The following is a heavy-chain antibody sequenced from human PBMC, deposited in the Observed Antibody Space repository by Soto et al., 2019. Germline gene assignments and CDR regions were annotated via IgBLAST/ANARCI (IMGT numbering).Heavy chain of an antibody. J-gene: IGHJ3*02. V-gene: IGHV3-21*01. Sequence: GGSLRLSCAASGFTFSTYSMNWVRQAPGKGLEWVSSMSSRSDYIFYADSVKGRFTISRDNAKNSLYLQMNSLRAEDTAVYYCARRYYYDSENRDAFDIWGQGTLVTVSS. D-gene: IGHD3-22*01. CDR2: MSSRSDYI. CDR1: GFTFSTYS. CDR3: ARRYYYDSENRDAFDI.